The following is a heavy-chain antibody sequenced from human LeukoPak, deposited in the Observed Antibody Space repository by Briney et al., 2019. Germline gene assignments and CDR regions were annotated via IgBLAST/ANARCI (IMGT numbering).Heavy chain of an antibody. D-gene: IGHD2-2*01. CDR3: ATTIVVVPAARWFDP. V-gene: IGHV1-24*01. J-gene: IGHJ5*02. Sequence: GASVKVSCKVSGYTLTELSMHWVRQAPGKGLGWMGGFDPEDGETIYAQKFQGRVTMTEDTSTDTAYMELSSLRSEDTAVYYCATTIVVVPAARWFDPWGQGTLVTVSS. CDR2: FDPEDGET. CDR1: GYTLTELS.